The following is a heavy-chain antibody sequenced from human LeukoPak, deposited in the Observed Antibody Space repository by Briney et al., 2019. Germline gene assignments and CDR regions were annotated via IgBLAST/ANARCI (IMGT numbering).Heavy chain of an antibody. CDR2: INPNSGGT. D-gene: IGHD1-26*01. Sequence: ASVKVSCKASGYTFTGYYMHWVRQAPGQGLEWMGWINPNSGGTNYAQKFQGRVTMTRDTSINTDYMELSRLRSDDTAVYYCAKEDSGSSIDYWGQGTLVTASS. J-gene: IGHJ4*02. CDR3: AKEDSGSSIDY. CDR1: GYTFTGYY. V-gene: IGHV1-2*02.